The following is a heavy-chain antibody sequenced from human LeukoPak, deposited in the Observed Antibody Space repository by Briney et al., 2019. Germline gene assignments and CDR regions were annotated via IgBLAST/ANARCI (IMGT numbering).Heavy chain of an antibody. CDR3: ARSGSMVRGVSPNFDY. CDR2: IFYSGST. CDR1: GGSINDYY. V-gene: IGHV4-59*12. J-gene: IGHJ4*02. Sequence: PSETLSLTCIVSGGSINDYYWTWIRQPPGKGLEWIGYIFYSGSTNYNPSLKSRVTISMDTSKNQFSLKLSSVTAADTAVYYCARSGSMVRGVSPNFDYWGQGTLVTVSS. D-gene: IGHD3-10*01.